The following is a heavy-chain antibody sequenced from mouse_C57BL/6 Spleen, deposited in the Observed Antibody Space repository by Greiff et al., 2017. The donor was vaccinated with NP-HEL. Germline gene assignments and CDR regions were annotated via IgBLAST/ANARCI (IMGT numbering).Heavy chain of an antibody. D-gene: IGHD2-13*01. CDR3: ARHGMVKFFFGY. CDR2: FYPGSGSI. CDR1: GYTFTEYT. J-gene: IGHJ2*01. Sequence: QVQLQQSGAELVKPGASVKLSCKASGYTFTEYTIHWVKQRSGQGLEWIGWFYPGSGSIKYNEKFKDKATLTADKSSSTVYMELSRLTSEDAAFSLCARHGMVKFFFGYWGQGATLTVSS. V-gene: IGHV1-62-2*01.